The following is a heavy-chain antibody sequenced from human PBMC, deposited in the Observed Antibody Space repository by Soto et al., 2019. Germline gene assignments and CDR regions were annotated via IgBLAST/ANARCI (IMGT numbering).Heavy chain of an antibody. V-gene: IGHV4-61*01. Sequence: SETLSLTCTVSGGSVSSGSYYWSWIRQPPGKGLEWIGYIYYSGSTNYNPSLKSRVTISVDTSKNQFSLKLSSLTAADTAVYYCARSHAAARPDYWGQGTLVTVSS. CDR2: IYYSGST. CDR1: GGSVSSGSYY. J-gene: IGHJ4*02. CDR3: ARSHAAARPDY. D-gene: IGHD6-6*01.